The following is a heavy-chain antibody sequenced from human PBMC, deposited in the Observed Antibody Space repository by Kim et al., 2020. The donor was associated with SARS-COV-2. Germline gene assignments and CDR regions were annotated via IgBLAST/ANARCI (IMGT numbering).Heavy chain of an antibody. Sequence: GGSLRLSCAASGFTFDDYAMHWVRQAPGKGLEWVSGISWNSGSIGYADSVKGRFTISRDNAKNSLYLQMNSLRAEDTALYFCAKDVSDYYYYYYMDVWG. J-gene: IGHJ6*03. CDR3: AKDVSDYYYYYYMDV. CDR2: ISWNSGSI. V-gene: IGHV3-9*01. CDR1: GFTFDDYA.